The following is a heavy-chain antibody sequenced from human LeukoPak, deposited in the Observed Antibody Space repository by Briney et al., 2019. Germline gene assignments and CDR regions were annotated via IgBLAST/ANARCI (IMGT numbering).Heavy chain of an antibody. CDR2: ISSSGITI. CDR3: VRDRSGSWDFDY. CDR1: GFIFSSYG. Sequence: GGSLRLSCAASGFIFSSYGMSWVRQAPGKGLEWVSFISSSGITIYYADSVKGRFTISRNNTANSLYLEMTNLRAGDTAVYYCVRDRSGSWDFDYWGQGTLVTVSS. J-gene: IGHJ4*02. V-gene: IGHV3-48*04. D-gene: IGHD3-10*01.